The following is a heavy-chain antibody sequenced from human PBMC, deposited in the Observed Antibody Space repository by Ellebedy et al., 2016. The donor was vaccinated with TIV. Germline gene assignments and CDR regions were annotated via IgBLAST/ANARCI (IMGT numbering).Heavy chain of an antibody. Sequence: SETLSLTXAVYGGSFSGYYWSWIRQPPGKGLEWIGEINHSGSTNYSPSLKSRVTISVDMSKKKFSLRLSSVTAADTAVYYCARRSREQLGGYFDYWGQGTLVTVSS. V-gene: IGHV4-34*01. CDR1: GGSFSGYY. CDR2: INHSGST. CDR3: ARRSREQLGGYFDY. D-gene: IGHD6-6*01. J-gene: IGHJ4*02.